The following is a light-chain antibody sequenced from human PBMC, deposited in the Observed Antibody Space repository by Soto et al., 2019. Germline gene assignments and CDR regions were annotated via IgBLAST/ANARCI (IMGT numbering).Light chain of an antibody. V-gene: IGLV2-14*01. CDR2: EAT. CDR3: ISYTSSLTLYV. CDR1: SSDIGASNF. Sequence: QSALTQPPSVSGSPGQSITVSCTGTSSDIGASNFVSWYQHLPGRAPKVIIFEATNRPSGVSDRFSGSKAGTTASLTISGLQADDEGEYFCISYTSSLTLYVFGSGTKVTVL. J-gene: IGLJ1*01.